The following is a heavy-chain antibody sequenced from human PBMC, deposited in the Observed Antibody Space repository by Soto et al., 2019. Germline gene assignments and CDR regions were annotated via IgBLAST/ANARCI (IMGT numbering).Heavy chain of an antibody. V-gene: IGHV3-21*06. CDR3: ARESEDLTSNFDY. J-gene: IGHJ4*02. Sequence: EGSLRLSCAASGFTFTGYSMNWVRQAPGKGLEWVSSISSTTNYIYYGDSMKGRFTIFRDNAKNSLYLEMNSLRAEDTAVYYCARESEDLTSNFDYWGQGTLVTVSS. CDR1: GFTFTGYS. CDR2: ISSTTNYI.